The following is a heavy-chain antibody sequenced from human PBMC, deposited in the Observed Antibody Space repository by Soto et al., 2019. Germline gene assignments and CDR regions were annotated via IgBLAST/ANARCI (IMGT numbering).Heavy chain of an antibody. Sequence: QLQLQESGPGLVKPSETLSLTCTVSGGSISSSRYYWGWIRQPPGKGLEWIGSIYYSGSTYYNPSLKSRVTISVDTSKNQFPLKLSSVTAADTAVYYCARTLRWFGQLDTDAFDIWGQGTMVTVSS. J-gene: IGHJ3*02. D-gene: IGHD3-10*01. V-gene: IGHV4-39*01. CDR1: GGSISSSRYY. CDR2: IYYSGST. CDR3: ARTLRWFGQLDTDAFDI.